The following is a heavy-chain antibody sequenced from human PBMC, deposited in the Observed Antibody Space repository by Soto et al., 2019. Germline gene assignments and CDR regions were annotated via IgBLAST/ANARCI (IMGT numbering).Heavy chain of an antibody. CDR3: ASLVDSRGYYGMDV. V-gene: IGHV4-34*01. Sequence: SETLSLTCAVYGGSFSGYYWSWIRQPPGKGLEWIGEINHSGSTNYNPSLKSRVTISVDTSKNQFSLKLSSVTAADTAVYYCASLVDSRGYYGMDVWGQGTTVTISS. CDR1: GGSFSGYY. J-gene: IGHJ6*02. CDR2: INHSGST. D-gene: IGHD2-21*01.